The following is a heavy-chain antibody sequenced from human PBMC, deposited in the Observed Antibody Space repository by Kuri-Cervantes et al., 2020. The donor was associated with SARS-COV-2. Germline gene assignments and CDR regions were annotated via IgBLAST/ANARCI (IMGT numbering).Heavy chain of an antibody. J-gene: IGHJ2*01. CDR2: VHHTGTT. Sequence: ESLKISCTVSGGSINPYYWNWLRLTPGKALEWIGYVHHTGTTNYSPSLKSRLTISLDTSKSQFSLKLISVTAADTALYYCARGEYSSGWVYWYLDLWGRGTLVTVSS. CDR3: ARGEYSSGWVYWYLDL. D-gene: IGHD6-19*01. CDR1: GGSINPYY. V-gene: IGHV4-59*01.